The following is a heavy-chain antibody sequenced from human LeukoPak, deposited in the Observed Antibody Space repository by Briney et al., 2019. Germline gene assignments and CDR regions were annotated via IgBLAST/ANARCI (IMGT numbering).Heavy chain of an antibody. CDR1: GGSINSGSYY. CDR3: ARVSWRPTNWFDP. CDR2: IYYSGST. J-gene: IGHJ5*02. D-gene: IGHD3-3*01. V-gene: IGHV4-39*07. Sequence: PSETLSLTCTVSGGSINSGSYYWGWIRQPPGKGLEWIGSIYYSGSTYYNPSLKSRVTISVDTSKNQFSLKLSSVTAADTAVYYCARVSWRPTNWFDPWGQGTLVTVSS.